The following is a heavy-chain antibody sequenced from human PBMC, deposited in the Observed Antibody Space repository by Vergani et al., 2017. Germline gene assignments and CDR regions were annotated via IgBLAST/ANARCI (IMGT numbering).Heavy chain of an antibody. J-gene: IGHJ3*02. V-gene: IGHV1-58*01. Sequence: QMQLVQSGPEVKKPGTSVTVSCKASGFTFNRSVVQWVRQARGQRLEWIGWIVVGSGNTNYAQKFQERVTITRDMSTSKAYMELSSLRSEDTAVYYCAAAYGDYRRVDAFDIWGQGTMVTVSS. CDR3: AAAYGDYRRVDAFDI. CDR1: GFTFNRSV. CDR2: IVVGSGNT. D-gene: IGHD4-17*01.